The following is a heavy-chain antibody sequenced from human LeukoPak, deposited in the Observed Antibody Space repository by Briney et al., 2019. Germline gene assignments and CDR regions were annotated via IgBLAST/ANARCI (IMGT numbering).Heavy chain of an antibody. CDR1: GGTFSSYA. D-gene: IGHD4-17*01. V-gene: IGHV1-69*13. CDR3: ASSHEGGGDYEPFDY. CDR2: IIPIFGTA. Sequence: SVKVSCKASGGTFSSYAISWVRQAPGQGLEWMGGIIPIFGTANYAQKFQGRVTITADESTSTAYMELSSLRSEDTAVYYCASSHEGGGDYEPFDYWGQGTLVTVSS. J-gene: IGHJ4*02.